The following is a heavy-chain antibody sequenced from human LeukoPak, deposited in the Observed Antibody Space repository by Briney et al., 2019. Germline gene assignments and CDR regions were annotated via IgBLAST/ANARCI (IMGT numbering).Heavy chain of an antibody. V-gene: IGHV1-69*13. CDR3: ARAPVYYYGSGSYFRPSWFDP. CDR2: IIPIFGTA. D-gene: IGHD3-10*01. Sequence: GASVKVSCKASGYTFTSYGISWVRQAPGQGLEWMGGIIPIFGTANYAQKFQGRVTITADESTSTAYMELSSLRSEDTAVYYCARAPVYYYGSGSYFRPSWFDPWGQGTLVTVSS. J-gene: IGHJ5*02. CDR1: GYTFTSYG.